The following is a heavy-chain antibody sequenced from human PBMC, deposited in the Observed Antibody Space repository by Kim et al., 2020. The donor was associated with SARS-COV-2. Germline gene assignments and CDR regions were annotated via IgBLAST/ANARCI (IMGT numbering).Heavy chain of an antibody. CDR3: TRLIDFG. CDR2: IRPKPDNYAT. D-gene: IGHD1-26*01. V-gene: IGHV3-73*01. Sequence: GGSLRLSCAASGFTFSGSPMHWVRQASGKGLEWVGRIRPKPDNYATAYAASVKGRFTISRDDSKNTAYLQMNSLKTEDTAVYYCTRLIDFGWGQGTLVTVSS. J-gene: IGHJ1*01. CDR1: GFTFSGSP.